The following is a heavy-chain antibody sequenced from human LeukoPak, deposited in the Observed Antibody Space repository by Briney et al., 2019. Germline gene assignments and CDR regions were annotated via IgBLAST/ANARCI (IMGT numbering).Heavy chain of an antibody. CDR1: GGSISSGGYY. V-gene: IGHV4-31*03. CDR3: ARGDYATKNFDY. J-gene: IGHJ4*02. Sequence: SQTLSLTCTVSGGSISSGGYYWSWIRQHPGKGLEWIGYIYYSGSTYYNPSLKSRVTISVDTSKNQFSLKLSSVTAADTAVYYCARGDYATKNFDYWGQGTPVTVSS. D-gene: IGHD4-17*01. CDR2: IYYSGST.